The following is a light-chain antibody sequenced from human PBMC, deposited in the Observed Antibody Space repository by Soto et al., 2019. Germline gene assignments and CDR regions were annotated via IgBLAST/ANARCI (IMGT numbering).Light chain of an antibody. CDR2: GAS. CDR1: EGVINN. J-gene: IGKJ5*01. Sequence: EIVMTQSPDTLSVSPGERATLSCRASEGVINNLAWYQRKPGQAPRLFIYGASNRATGIPARFSGSGSGTDFTLTISSLEPEDFAVYYCQQRNNWPPITFGQGTRLEIK. V-gene: IGKV3-11*01. CDR3: QQRNNWPPIT.